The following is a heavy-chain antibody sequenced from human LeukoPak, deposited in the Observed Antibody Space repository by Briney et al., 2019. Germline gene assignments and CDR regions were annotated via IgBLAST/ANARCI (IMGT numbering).Heavy chain of an antibody. CDR2: ISWNSVSI. V-gene: IGHV3-9*01. CDR1: GFTFDDYA. Sequence: PGRSLRLSCAASGFTFDDYAMHWVRQAPGKGLEWFSHISWNSVSIGYADSVQGRFTISRDNTKNSLYLQMNSLRPEDTALYYCAKDRGHCSGGSCYYFDSWGQGTLVIVSS. J-gene: IGHJ4*02. D-gene: IGHD2-15*01. CDR3: AKDRGHCSGGSCYYFDS.